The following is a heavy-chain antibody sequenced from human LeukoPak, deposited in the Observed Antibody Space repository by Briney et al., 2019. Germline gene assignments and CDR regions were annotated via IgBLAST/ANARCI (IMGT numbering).Heavy chain of an antibody. CDR3: ARYLVSTDYYDSSGYYFDY. CDR1: GGTFSSYA. D-gene: IGHD3-22*01. J-gene: IGHJ4*02. Sequence: SVKVSCKASGGTFSSYAISWVRQAPGQGLEWMGGIIPIFGTANYAQKFQGRVTITTDESTSTAYMGLSSLRSEDTAVYYCARYLVSTDYYDSSGYYFDYWGQGTLVTVSS. V-gene: IGHV1-69*05. CDR2: IIPIFGTA.